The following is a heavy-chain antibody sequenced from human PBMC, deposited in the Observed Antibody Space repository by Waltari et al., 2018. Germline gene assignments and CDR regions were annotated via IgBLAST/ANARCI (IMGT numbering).Heavy chain of an antibody. V-gene: IGHV3-23*04. CDR2: ISGRGGTT. Sequence: EVRLVESGGGLVQRGGSLRLSCAASGFTFANYGMRWVRQAPGKGLEGVSSISGRGGTTYYADSVKGRFTMSKDFSKNTLFLQMNSVRVDDTADYYCAKSSGSYYEVFDRWGRGTLVTVSS. CDR1: GFTFANYG. D-gene: IGHD1-26*01. CDR3: AKSSGSYYEVFDR. J-gene: IGHJ4*02.